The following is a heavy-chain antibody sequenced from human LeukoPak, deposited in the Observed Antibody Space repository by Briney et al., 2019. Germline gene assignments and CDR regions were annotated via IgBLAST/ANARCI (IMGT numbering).Heavy chain of an antibody. CDR1: GFTFSSYG. D-gene: IGHD2/OR15-2a*01. CDR3: AKLGGPSHFEDDY. V-gene: IGHV3-30*18. J-gene: IGHJ4*02. CDR2: ISYDGSNK. Sequence: GGSLRLYCAASGFTFSSYGMHWVRQAPGKGLEWVAVISYDGSNKYYADSVKGRFTISRDNSKNTLYLQMNSLRAEDTAVYYCAKLGGPSHFEDDYWGQGTLVTVSS.